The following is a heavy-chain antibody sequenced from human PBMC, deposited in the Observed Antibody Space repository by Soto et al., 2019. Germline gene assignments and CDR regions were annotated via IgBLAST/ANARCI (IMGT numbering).Heavy chain of an antibody. J-gene: IGHJ4*02. CDR3: ARDKGGRWIQIWPLGFDDY. Sequence: ASVKVSCKASGYTFTSYAMHWVRQAPGQRLEWMGWINAGNGNTKYSQKFQGRVTITRDTSASTAYMELSSLRSEDTAVYYCARDKGGRWIQIWPLGFDDYWGQGTLVTVSS. V-gene: IGHV1-3*01. CDR1: GYTFTSYA. CDR2: INAGNGNT. D-gene: IGHD5-18*01.